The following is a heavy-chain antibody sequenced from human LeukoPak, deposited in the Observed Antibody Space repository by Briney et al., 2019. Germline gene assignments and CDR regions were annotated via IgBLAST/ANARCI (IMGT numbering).Heavy chain of an antibody. CDR2: INHSGST. Sequence: KPSETLSLTCSVSGGSISSSSYYWSWIRQPPGKGLEWIGEINHSGSTNYNPSLKSRVTISVDTSKNQFSLKLSSVTAADTAVYYCARVRAGHGDKCFDYWGQGTLVTVSS. V-gene: IGHV4-39*07. CDR3: ARVRAGHGDKCFDY. J-gene: IGHJ4*02. D-gene: IGHD4-17*01. CDR1: GGSISSSSYY.